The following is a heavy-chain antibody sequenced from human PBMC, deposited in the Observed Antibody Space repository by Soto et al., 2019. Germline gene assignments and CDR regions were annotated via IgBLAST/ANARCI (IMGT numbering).Heavy chain of an antibody. CDR1: GFTFSAYS. V-gene: IGHV3-21*01. D-gene: IGHD5-12*01. CDR3: AGVGGYTYPNDY. J-gene: IGHJ4*02. Sequence: PGGSLRLSCAASGFTFSAYSMSWVRQAPGKGLEWVSSITSRSDYIYYADSLKGRFTISRDNAKNSLYLQMHSLRAEDTAFYYCAGVGGYTYPNDYWGQGTLVTVSS. CDR2: ITSRSDYI.